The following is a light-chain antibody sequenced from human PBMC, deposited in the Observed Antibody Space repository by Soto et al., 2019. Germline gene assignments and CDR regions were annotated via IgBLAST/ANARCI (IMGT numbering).Light chain of an antibody. Sequence: QSALTQPASVSGSPGQSITMSCTGTSSDVGGYNYVSWYQQHPGKAPKLIIYEVTKRPSGISNRFSGSKSGNTASLTISGLQAEDESDYHCSSFTSSSTVLFGGGTKLTVL. CDR1: SSDVGGYNY. CDR2: EVT. V-gene: IGLV2-14*01. CDR3: SSFTSSSTVL. J-gene: IGLJ2*01.